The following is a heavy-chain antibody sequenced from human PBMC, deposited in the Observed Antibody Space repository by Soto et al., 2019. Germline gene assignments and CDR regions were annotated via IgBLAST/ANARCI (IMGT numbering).Heavy chain of an antibody. CDR1: GFIFRDYL. V-gene: IGHV3-30*03. Sequence: QVQLVESGGGVVQPGTSLRLSCKASGFIFRDYLIHWVRQAPGKGLEWLAVLSFDGTAEYYADSTRGRFTISRDIPKSTKYLVINNVGREDTAMFYCARVATSLQPMKVLESWGQGTLVTVPS. D-gene: IGHD6-13*01. CDR3: ARVATSLQPMKVLES. CDR2: LSFDGTAE. J-gene: IGHJ4*02.